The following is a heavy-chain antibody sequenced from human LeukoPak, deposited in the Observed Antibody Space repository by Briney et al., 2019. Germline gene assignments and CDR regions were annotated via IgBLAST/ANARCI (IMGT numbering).Heavy chain of an antibody. CDR3: ARRGAIFGVVVFDY. CDR1: GGSFSGYY. J-gene: IGHJ4*02. CDR2: INHSGST. Sequence: SETLSLTCAVYGGSFSGYYWSWIRQPPGKGLEWIGEINHSGSTNYNPSLKSRVTISVDTSKNQFSLKLSSVTAADTAVYYCARRGAIFGVVVFDYWGQGTLVTVSS. V-gene: IGHV4-34*01. D-gene: IGHD3-3*01.